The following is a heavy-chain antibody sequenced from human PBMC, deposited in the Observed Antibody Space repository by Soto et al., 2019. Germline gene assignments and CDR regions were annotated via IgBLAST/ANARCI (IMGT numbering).Heavy chain of an antibody. V-gene: IGHV3-30-3*01. J-gene: IGHJ5*02. CDR1: GFTFSSYA. D-gene: IGHD6-25*01. Sequence: QVQLVESGGGVVQPGRSLRLSCAASGFTFSSYAMHWVRQAPGKGLEWVAVISYDGSNKYYADSVKGRFTISRDNSKNTRYLKLNSLRAEDTAVYYCARDIGIGGGSWGQGTLVTVSS. CDR2: ISYDGSNK. CDR3: ARDIGIGGGS.